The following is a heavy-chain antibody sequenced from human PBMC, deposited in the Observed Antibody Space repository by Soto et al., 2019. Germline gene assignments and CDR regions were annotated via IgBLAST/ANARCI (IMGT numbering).Heavy chain of an antibody. J-gene: IGHJ4*02. V-gene: IGHV3-30-3*02. CDR1: GFTFSDYA. CDR3: ASSSSSSWYYFDY. D-gene: IGHD6-13*01. Sequence: GGSLRLSCAASGFTFSDYAMDWVRQAPGKGLEWEAVISYDGSNKYYADSVKGRFTISRGNSKNTLYLQMNSLRAEDTAVYYCASSSSSSWYYFDYWGQGTLVTVSS. CDR2: ISYDGSNK.